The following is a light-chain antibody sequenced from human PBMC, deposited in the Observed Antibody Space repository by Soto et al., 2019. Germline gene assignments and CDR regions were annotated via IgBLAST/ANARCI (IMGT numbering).Light chain of an antibody. CDR1: HDIGNS. V-gene: IGKV1-33*01. J-gene: IGKJ3*01. Sequence: DIQMTQSPPSLAASVGDRVTLTSQASHDIGNSLNWYQDKPGQAPKLVIYDAYNLETGVPSTFSGSGYGTDFTLTISSLRPEDIATYYCQKSDHLPLFGPGTKVDIK. CDR3: QKSDHLPL. CDR2: DAY.